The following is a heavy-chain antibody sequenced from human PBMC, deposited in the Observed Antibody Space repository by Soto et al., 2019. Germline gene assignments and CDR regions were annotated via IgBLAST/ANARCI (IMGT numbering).Heavy chain of an antibody. Sequence: SESVSLTCTVSVGSISKYYWSWIRQPPGKGLESIGFIYYTGSTSYNPSLKSRVTILVDTSKNQFSLKLSSVTAADTAVYYCTRYVGTYYAYWGQGTLVTVSS. J-gene: IGHJ4*02. D-gene: IGHD1-26*01. CDR3: TRYVGTYYAY. CDR2: IYYTGST. V-gene: IGHV4-59*01. CDR1: VGSISKYY.